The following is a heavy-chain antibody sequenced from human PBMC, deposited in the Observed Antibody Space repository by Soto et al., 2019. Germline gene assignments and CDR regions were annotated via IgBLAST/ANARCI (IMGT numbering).Heavy chain of an antibody. CDR3: ARRYGWNFDY. D-gene: IGHD6-19*01. CDR1: GGSIRSYY. V-gene: IGHV4-59*08. CDR2: IFYSGST. J-gene: IGHJ4*02. Sequence: TXXGGSIRSYYWSWIRQPPGKGLEWIGYIFYSGSTNYNPSLKSRVTISVDTSNNQFSLKLSSVTAADTAVYYCARRYGWNFDYWGQGTPVTVSS.